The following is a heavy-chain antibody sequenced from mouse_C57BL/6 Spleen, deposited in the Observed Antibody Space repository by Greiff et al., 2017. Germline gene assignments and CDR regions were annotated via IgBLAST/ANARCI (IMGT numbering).Heavy chain of an antibody. V-gene: IGHV2-2*01. Sequence: QVQLQQSGPGLVQPSQSLSITCTVSGFSLTSYGVHWVRQSPGKGLEWLGVLWSGGSTDYNAAFISRLSISKDNSKSQVFFKMNSLQADDTAIYYCARNIYYGNPYAMDYWGQGTSVTVSS. D-gene: IGHD2-1*01. J-gene: IGHJ4*01. CDR3: ARNIYYGNPYAMDY. CDR1: GFSLTSYG. CDR2: LWSGGST.